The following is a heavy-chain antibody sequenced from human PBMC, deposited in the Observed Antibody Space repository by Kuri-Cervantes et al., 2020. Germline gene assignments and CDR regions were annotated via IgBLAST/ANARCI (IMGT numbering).Heavy chain of an antibody. J-gene: IGHJ6*03. CDR2: ISAYNGDT. V-gene: IGHV1-18*01. CDR1: GYTFTSYG. Sequence: ASVKVSCKASGYTFTSYGISWVRQAPGQGLEWMGWISAYNGDTNYAQKLQGRVTMTTDTSTSTAYMELRSLRSEDTAVYYCARMITPAYYYMDVWGKGTTVTVSS. D-gene: IGHD3-16*01. CDR3: ARMITPAYYYMDV.